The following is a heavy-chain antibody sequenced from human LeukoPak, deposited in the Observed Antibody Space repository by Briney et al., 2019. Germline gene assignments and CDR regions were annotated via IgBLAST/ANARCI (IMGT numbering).Heavy chain of an antibody. D-gene: IGHD3-3*01. CDR1: GFTFSSYG. Sequence: GRSLRHSCAASGFTFSSYGMHWDRQAPGKGLEWVAVIWYDGSNKYYADSVKGRFTISRDNSKNTLYLQMNSLRAEDTAVYYCARDSLEYYDFWSGYTKSYYYYGMDVWGQGTTVTVSS. CDR2: IWYDGSNK. CDR3: ARDSLEYYDFWSGYTKSYYYYGMDV. J-gene: IGHJ6*02. V-gene: IGHV3-33*01.